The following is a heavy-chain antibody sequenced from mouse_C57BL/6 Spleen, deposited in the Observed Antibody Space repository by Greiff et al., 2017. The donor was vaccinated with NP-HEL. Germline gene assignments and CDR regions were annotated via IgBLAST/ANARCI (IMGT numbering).Heavy chain of an antibody. Sequence: QVQLQQPGTELVKPGASVKLSCKASGYTFTSYWMHWVKQRPGQGLEWIGNINPSNGGTNYNEKFKSKATLTVDKSSSTAYRQLSSLTSEDSAVYYCARFRGSSFYFDYWGQGTTLTVSS. V-gene: IGHV1-53*01. D-gene: IGHD1-1*01. CDR2: INPSNGGT. CDR3: ARFRGSSFYFDY. CDR1: GYTFTSYW. J-gene: IGHJ2*01.